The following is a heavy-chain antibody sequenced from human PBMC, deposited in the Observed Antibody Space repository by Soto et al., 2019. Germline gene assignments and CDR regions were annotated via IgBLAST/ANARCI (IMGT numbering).Heavy chain of an antibody. V-gene: IGHV1-18*01. J-gene: IGHJ4*02. CDR2: ISAYNGNT. Sequence: ASVKVSCKASGYTFTGYGISWVRQAPGQGLEWMGWISAYNGNTNYAQKLQGRVTMTTDTSTSTAYMELRSLRSDDTAVYYCARSPRGYYYDSSGYYQDEFDYWGQGTLVTVSS. CDR3: ARSPRGYYYDSSGYYQDEFDY. D-gene: IGHD3-22*01. CDR1: GYTFTGYG.